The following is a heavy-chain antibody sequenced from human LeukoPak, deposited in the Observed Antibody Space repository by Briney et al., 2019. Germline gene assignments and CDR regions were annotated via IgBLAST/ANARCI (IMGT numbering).Heavy chain of an antibody. CDR2: MNPNSGNT. Sequence: ASVNVSCKASGYTLTSYDINWVRPATAQGLEWMGWMNPNSGNTGYAQKFQGRVTMTRNTSISTAYMELSSLRSEDTAVYYCARGRTIFGVANNWFDPWGQGTLVTVSS. CDR1: GYTLTSYD. D-gene: IGHD3-3*01. J-gene: IGHJ5*02. CDR3: ARGRTIFGVANNWFDP. V-gene: IGHV1-8*01.